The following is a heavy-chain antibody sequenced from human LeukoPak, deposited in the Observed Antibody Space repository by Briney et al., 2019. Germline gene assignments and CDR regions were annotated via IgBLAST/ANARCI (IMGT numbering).Heavy chain of an antibody. CDR1: GGSISSYY. V-gene: IGHV4-59*12. Sequence: SETLSLTCTVSGGSISSYYWSWIRQPPGKGLEWIGYIYYSGSTNYNPSLKSRVTMSVDTSKNQFSLKLSSVTAADTAVYYCARDAYYYGSGSQIFDYWGQGTLVTVSS. CDR2: IYYSGST. D-gene: IGHD3-10*01. CDR3: ARDAYYYGSGSQIFDY. J-gene: IGHJ4*02.